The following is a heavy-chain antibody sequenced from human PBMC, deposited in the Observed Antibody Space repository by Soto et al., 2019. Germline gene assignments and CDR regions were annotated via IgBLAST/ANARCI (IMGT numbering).Heavy chain of an antibody. Sequence: SETLSLTCAVSGGSISSGGYSWSWIRQPPGKGLEWIGYIYHSGSTYYNPSLKSRVTISVDRSKNQFSLKLSSVTAADTAVYYRARGSPVTTDYWGQGTLVTVSS. CDR1: GGSISSGGYS. J-gene: IGHJ4*02. V-gene: IGHV4-30-2*01. CDR2: IYHSGST. D-gene: IGHD4-17*01. CDR3: ARGSPVTTDY.